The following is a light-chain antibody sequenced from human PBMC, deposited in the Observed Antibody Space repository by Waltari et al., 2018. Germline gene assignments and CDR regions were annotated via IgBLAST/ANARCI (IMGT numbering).Light chain of an antibody. CDR2: KVS. J-gene: IGKJ1*01. CDR3: MQGTHWPWT. CDR1: QSLVSSDGNTY. V-gene: IGKV2-30*01. Sequence: DVVMTQSPLSLSVTLAQPASISCRSSQSLVSSDGNTYFNWFQQSPGQSPRRLLYKVSNRDSGVPDRFSGSGSGTEFTLRISRVEAEDVGVYYCMQGTHWPWTFGQGTKVEIK.